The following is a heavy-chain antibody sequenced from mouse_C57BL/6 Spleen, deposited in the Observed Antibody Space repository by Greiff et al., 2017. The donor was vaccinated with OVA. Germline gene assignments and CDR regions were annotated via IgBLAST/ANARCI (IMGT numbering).Heavy chain of an antibody. Sequence: QVQLQQSGAELVKPGASVKLSCKASGYTFTEYTIHWVKQRSGQGLEWIGWFYPGSGSIKYNEKFTDKATLTADNSSSIVYMELSRLTAEDSSVYVGARHARSGEGFAYWGQGTLVTVSA. CDR1: GYTFTEYT. CDR3: ARHARSGEGFAY. V-gene: IGHV1-62-2*01. D-gene: IGHD4-1*01. CDR2: FYPGSGSI. J-gene: IGHJ3*01.